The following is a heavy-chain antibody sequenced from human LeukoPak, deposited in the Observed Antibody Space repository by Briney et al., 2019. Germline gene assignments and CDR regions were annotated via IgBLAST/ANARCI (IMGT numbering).Heavy chain of an antibody. J-gene: IGHJ6*02. Sequence: PGGSLRLSCAASGFTFSSYDMHWVRQATGKGLEWVSAIGTAGDTYYPGSVKGRFTISRENAKNSLYLQMNSLRAGDTAVYYCARGPWVDILTGYTTCGGMDVWGQGTTVTVSS. D-gene: IGHD3-9*01. CDR2: IGTAGDT. CDR1: GFTFSSYD. CDR3: ARGPWVDILTGYTTCGGMDV. V-gene: IGHV3-13*01.